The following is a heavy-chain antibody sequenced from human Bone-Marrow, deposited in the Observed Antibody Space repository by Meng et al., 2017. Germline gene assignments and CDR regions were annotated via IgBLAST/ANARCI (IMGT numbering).Heavy chain of an antibody. V-gene: IGHV4-31*01. D-gene: IGHD2-15*01. CDR1: GGSINSAGYY. CDR3: ARGRASCSSGGCSLGWFDP. J-gene: IGHJ5*02. Sequence: VALQDSVPGLVKPAQSLSLTCSVSGGSINSAGYYWSWIRQHPGKGLEWIGYIYYTENTYYNPSLKSPMTISLDKSKNQFSLKLNSVTVADTAVYYCARGRASCSSGGCSLGWFDPWGQGTLVTVSS. CDR2: IYYTENT.